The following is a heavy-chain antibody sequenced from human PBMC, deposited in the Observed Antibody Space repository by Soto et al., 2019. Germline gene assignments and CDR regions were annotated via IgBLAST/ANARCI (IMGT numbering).Heavy chain of an antibody. J-gene: IGHJ5*02. CDR3: ARTGNNWNSSGWYGWFHP. Sequence: QVQLQQWGAGLLKPSETLSLTCAVYGGSFSGYYWSWIRRPPGKGLEYIGEINDGGTTNYNPSLRSLITRSVRTSNDHLSLKLTSVAPADTAVHSCARTGNNWNSSGWYGWFHPWGQGTLVTVSS. CDR1: GGSFSGYY. D-gene: IGHD6-19*01. V-gene: IGHV4-34*01. CDR2: INDGGTT.